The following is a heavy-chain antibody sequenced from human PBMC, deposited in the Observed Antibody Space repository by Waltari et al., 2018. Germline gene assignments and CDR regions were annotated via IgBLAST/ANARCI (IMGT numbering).Heavy chain of an antibody. CDR3: AASTAWYGTYFDY. D-gene: IGHD6-19*01. CDR2: IKEDGSEI. Sequence: DVRLVESGGGLVQPGGSLRLPCSTSGFAFRNNGMSWVRQAPGKGLEWVANIKEDGSEIYYVDSVKGRFTLSRDNTKNSLFLQMNSLKPDDTAVYYCAASTAWYGTYFDYWGQGSLVTVA. CDR1: GFAFRNNG. V-gene: IGHV3-7*03. J-gene: IGHJ4*02.